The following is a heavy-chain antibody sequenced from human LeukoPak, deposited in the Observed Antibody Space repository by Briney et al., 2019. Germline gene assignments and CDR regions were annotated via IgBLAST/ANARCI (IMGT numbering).Heavy chain of an antibody. V-gene: IGHV4-4*02. J-gene: IGHJ3*02. CDR1: GGSISSSNW. CDR3: ASERFGYDSSGYYKQDDAFDI. Sequence: SETLSLTCAVSGGSISSSNWWSWVRQPPGKGLEWIGEIYHSGSTNYNPSLKSRVTISVDKSKNQFSLKLSSVTAADTAVYYCASERFGYDSSGYYKQDDAFDIWGQGTMVTVSS. CDR2: IYHSGST. D-gene: IGHD3-22*01.